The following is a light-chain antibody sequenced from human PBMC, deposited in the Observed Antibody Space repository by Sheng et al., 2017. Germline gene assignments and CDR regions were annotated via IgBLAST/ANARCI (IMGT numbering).Light chain of an antibody. CDR3: QQTDSFPWT. CDR1: QSVSSSY. V-gene: IGKV3-20*01. J-gene: IGKJ1*01. Sequence: EIVLTQSPGTLSLSPGERATLSCRASQSVSSSYLAWYQQKPGQAPRLLIYSASTRATGIPARFSGSGSGTDFTLTISSLQPEDFATYYCQQTDSFPWTFGQGTKVEI. CDR2: SAS.